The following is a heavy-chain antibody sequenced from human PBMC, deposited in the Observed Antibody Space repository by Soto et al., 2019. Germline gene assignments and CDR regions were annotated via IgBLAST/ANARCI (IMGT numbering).Heavy chain of an antibody. CDR1: GGTFSSYA. CDR2: IIPIFGTA. Sequence: SVKVSCKASGGTFSSYAISWVRQAPGQGLEWMGGIIPIFGTANYAQKFQGRVTITADESTSTAYMELSSLRSEDTAVYYCARRIAAAGPAYYYYGMDVWGQGTTVTVSS. J-gene: IGHJ6*02. CDR3: ARRIAAAGPAYYYYGMDV. V-gene: IGHV1-69*13. D-gene: IGHD6-13*01.